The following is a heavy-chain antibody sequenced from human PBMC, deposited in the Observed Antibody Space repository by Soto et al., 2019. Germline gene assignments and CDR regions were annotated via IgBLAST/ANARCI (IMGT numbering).Heavy chain of an antibody. CDR3: ASRGTGYPPGYDYYGMDV. Sequence: SETLSHSCSVSGGSISSSSYYWGWIRQPPGKVLEWIGSIYYSGSTYYNPSLKIRVTISGDTSKNQFSLKLSAVTAADTAVYYCASRGTGYPPGYDYYGMDVWGQGTTFT. CDR1: GGSISSSSYY. J-gene: IGHJ6*02. V-gene: IGHV4-39*01. CDR2: IYYSGST. D-gene: IGHD3-9*01.